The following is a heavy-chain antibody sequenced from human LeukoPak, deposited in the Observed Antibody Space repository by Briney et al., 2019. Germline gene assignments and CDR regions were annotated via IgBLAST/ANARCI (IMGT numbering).Heavy chain of an antibody. CDR3: ARAYSSSSGRPFDY. Sequence: PSETLSLTCSVSGGSISSHYWSWIRQPPGKELEWIGYIYYTGTTNYKPSLKSRVTISVDTSENQFSLNLTSVTAADTAVYYCARAYSSSSGRPFDYWGQGTLVTVSS. CDR1: GGSISSHY. CDR2: IYYTGTT. D-gene: IGHD6-6*01. J-gene: IGHJ4*02. V-gene: IGHV4-59*11.